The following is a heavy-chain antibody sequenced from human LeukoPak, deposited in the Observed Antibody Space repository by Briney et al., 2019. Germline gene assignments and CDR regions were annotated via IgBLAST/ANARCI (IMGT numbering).Heavy chain of an antibody. Sequence: GGSLRLSCAASGFTVSSNYMSWVRQAPGKGLEWVSVIYSGGSTYYADSVKGRFTISRDNSKNTLYLQMNSLRAEDTAVYYCAKDRGYSSGWYNWFDPWGQGTLVTVSS. CDR2: IYSGGST. CDR3: AKDRGYSSGWYNWFDP. V-gene: IGHV3-66*01. J-gene: IGHJ5*02. CDR1: GFTVSSNY. D-gene: IGHD6-19*01.